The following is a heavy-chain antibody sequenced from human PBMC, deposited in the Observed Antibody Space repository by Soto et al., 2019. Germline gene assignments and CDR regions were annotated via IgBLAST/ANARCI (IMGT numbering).Heavy chain of an antibody. CDR1: GGTFSSYA. D-gene: IGHD5-18*01. CDR2: MIPIFGTA. CDR3: ARVLGYSYGQYFDY. Sequence: SVKVSCKASGGTFSSYAISWVRQAPGQGLEWMGGMIPIFGTANYAQKFQGRVTITADESTSTAYMEPRRLRSEDTAVYYCARVLGYSYGQYFDYWGQGTLVTVSS. V-gene: IGHV1-69*13. J-gene: IGHJ4*02.